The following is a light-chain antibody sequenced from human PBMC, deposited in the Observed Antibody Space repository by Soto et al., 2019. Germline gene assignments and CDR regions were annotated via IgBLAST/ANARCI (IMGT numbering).Light chain of an antibody. CDR3: QQYGGSPPWT. V-gene: IGKV3-20*01. CDR1: QSVSVSY. J-gene: IGKJ1*01. CDR2: EAS. Sequence: EIVLTQSPGTLSLSPGERATLSCRASQSVSVSYLAWYQQNLGQAPRLLIYEASSRATGIPDRFSGSGSGTDFTLTISRLEPEDFAVYYCQQYGGSPPWTFGQGTKVEIK.